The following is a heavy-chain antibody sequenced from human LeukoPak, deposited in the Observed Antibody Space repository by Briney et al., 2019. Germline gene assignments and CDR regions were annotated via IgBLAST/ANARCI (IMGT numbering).Heavy chain of an antibody. D-gene: IGHD3-3*01. CDR2: IHHSGRT. CDR1: NYSISSDYY. V-gene: IGHV4-38-2*02. CDR3: ARDHLANLASRLFDP. J-gene: IGHJ5*02. Sequence: SETLSLTCIVSNYSISSDYYWGWIRQPPGKGLEWIGSIHHSGRTYYNPSLKSRVTISVDTSKNHFSLKLNSVTAADTAVYYCARDHLANLASRLFDPWGQGTLVTVSS.